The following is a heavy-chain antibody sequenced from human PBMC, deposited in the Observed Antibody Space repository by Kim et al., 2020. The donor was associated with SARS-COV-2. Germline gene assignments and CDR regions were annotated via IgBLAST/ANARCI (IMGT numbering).Heavy chain of an antibody. D-gene: IGHD3-10*01. Sequence: GGSLRLSCTASGFTFSSHAMSWVRQAPGKGLEWVSVISGSGDNAYYADSVKGRFAISRDNSKNTVSLQMSSLRAEDTAVYYCASEYYFGSRTYYTFDHWGQGTLVTVPS. CDR3: ASEYYFGSRTYYTFDH. CDR2: ISGSGDNA. J-gene: IGHJ4*02. V-gene: IGHV3-23*01. CDR1: GFTFSSHA.